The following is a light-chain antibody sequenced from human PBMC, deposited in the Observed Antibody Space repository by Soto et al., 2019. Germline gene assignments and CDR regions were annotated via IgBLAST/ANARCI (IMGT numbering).Light chain of an antibody. CDR1: QSVSNNY. V-gene: IGKV3-20*01. CDR3: QQYGSSPGLFT. Sequence: EIVLTQSPGTLSLSPGERATLSCRASQSVSNNYLAWYQQKPGQAPRLLIYGASNRATGIPDRFSGSGSGTAFTLTISRLEPEDFAVYYCQQYGSSPGLFTFGPGTKVDIK. CDR2: GAS. J-gene: IGKJ3*01.